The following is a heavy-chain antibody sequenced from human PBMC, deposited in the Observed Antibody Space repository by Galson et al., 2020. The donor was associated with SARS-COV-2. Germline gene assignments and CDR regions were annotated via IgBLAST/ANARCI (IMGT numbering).Heavy chain of an antibody. CDR3: ATAPAVAGTHLVYYYYYGMDV. J-gene: IGHJ6*02. CDR2: FDPEDGET. Sequence: ASVKVSCKVSGYTLTELSMHWVRQAPGTGLEWLGGFDPEDGETIYAQKFQGRVTMTEDTSTDTAYMELSSLRSEDTAVYYCATAPAVAGTHLVYYYYYGMDVWGQGTTVTVSS. CDR1: GYTLTELS. D-gene: IGHD6-19*01. V-gene: IGHV1-24*01.